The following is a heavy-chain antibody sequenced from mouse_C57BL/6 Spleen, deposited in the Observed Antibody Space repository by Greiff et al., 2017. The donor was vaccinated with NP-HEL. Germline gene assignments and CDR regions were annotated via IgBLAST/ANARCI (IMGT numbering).Heavy chain of an antibody. D-gene: IGHD2-12*01. CDR3: ARSYYTGYFDV. CDR1: GFTFTDYY. V-gene: IGHV7-3*01. J-gene: IGHJ1*03. Sequence: EVQRVESGGGLVQPGGSLSLSCAASGFTFTDYYMSWVRQPPGKALEWLGFIRNKANGYTTEYSASVKGRFTISRDNSQSILYLQMNALRAEDSATYYCARSYYTGYFDVWGTGTTVTVSS. CDR2: IRNKANGYTT.